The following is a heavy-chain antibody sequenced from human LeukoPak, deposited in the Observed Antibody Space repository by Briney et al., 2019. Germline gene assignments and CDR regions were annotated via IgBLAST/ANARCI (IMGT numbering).Heavy chain of an antibody. CDR1: GFTFSSYG. J-gene: IGHJ4*02. CDR2: ISYDGSNK. V-gene: IGHV3-30*18. CDR3: AKVAGYGDYWR. D-gene: IGHD4-17*01. Sequence: PGGSLRLPCAASGFTFSSYGMHWVRQAPGKGLEWVAVISYDGSNKYYADSVKGRFTISRDNSKNTLYLQMNSLRAEDTAVYYCAKVAGYGDYWRWGQGTLVTVSS.